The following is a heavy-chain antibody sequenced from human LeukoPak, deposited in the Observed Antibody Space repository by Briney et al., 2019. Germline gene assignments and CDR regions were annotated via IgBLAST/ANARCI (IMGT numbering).Heavy chain of an antibody. D-gene: IGHD7-27*01. V-gene: IGHV3-30-3*01. J-gene: IGHJ4*02. CDR2: ISYDGSNK. CDR3: AKDAANWGASASFDY. Sequence: GGSLRLSCAASGFTFSSYAMHWVRQAPGKGLEWVAVISYDGSNKYYADSVKGRFTISRDNSKNTLYLQMNSLRAEDTAVYYCAKDAANWGASASFDYWGQGTLVTVSS. CDR1: GFTFSSYA.